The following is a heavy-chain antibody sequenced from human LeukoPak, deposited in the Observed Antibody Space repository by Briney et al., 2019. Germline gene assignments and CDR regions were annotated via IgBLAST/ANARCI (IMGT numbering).Heavy chain of an antibody. J-gene: IGHJ4*02. Sequence: GGSLRLSCAASGFTFSSYSMNWVCQAPGKGLEWISHIRSATNTIDYADSVKGRFSISGDDAKNSLYLQMNSLRAEDTAVYYCARDRDYAFDYWGPGTLVTVSS. D-gene: IGHD3-16*01. CDR2: IRSATNTI. CDR1: GFTFSSYS. V-gene: IGHV3-48*01. CDR3: ARDRDYAFDY.